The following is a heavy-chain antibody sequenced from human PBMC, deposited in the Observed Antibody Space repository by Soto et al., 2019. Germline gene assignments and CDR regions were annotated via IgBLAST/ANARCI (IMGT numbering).Heavy chain of an antibody. V-gene: IGHV3-23*01. Sequence: GGSLRLSCAASGFTFSSYAMSWVRQAPGKGLEWVSAISGSGGSTYYADSVKGRFTISRDNSKNTLYLQMNSLRAEDTAVYYCAKDPGYCTNGVCASDYWGQGTLVTVSS. CDR2: ISGSGGST. J-gene: IGHJ4*02. CDR1: GFTFSSYA. D-gene: IGHD2-8*01. CDR3: AKDPGYCTNGVCASDY.